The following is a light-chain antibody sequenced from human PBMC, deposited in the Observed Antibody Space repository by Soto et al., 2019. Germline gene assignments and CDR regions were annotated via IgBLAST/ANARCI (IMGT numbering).Light chain of an antibody. Sequence: DIQMTQSPSTLSASVGDRVTITCRASQSISTWLAWYQQKPGKAPSLLIYDASVSASGIPTRFSGSGSGTEFTLTITGLQPDDFATYYCQQYNSYSLSTFGQGTKVEI. CDR2: DAS. V-gene: IGKV1-5*01. CDR3: QQYNSYSLST. CDR1: QSISTW. J-gene: IGKJ2*01.